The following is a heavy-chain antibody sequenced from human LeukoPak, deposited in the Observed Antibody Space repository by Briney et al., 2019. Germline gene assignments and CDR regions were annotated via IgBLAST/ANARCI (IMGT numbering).Heavy chain of an antibody. D-gene: IGHD2-2*01. V-gene: IGHV3-23*01. CDR3: AKDLLYCSSTSCYFGFDY. Sequence: GGSLRLSCAASGFTFSSYAMSWVRQAPGKGLEWVSAISGSGGGTYYADSVKGRVTISRDNSKNTLYLQMNSLRAEDTAVYYCAKDLLYCSSTSCYFGFDYWGQGTLVTVSS. J-gene: IGHJ4*02. CDR2: ISGSGGGT. CDR1: GFTFSSYA.